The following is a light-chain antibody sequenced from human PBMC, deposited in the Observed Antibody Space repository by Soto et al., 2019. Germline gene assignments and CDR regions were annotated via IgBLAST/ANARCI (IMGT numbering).Light chain of an antibody. CDR2: GAS. CDR1: QSVGSSY. V-gene: IGKV3-20*01. Sequence: EIVLTQSPGTLSLSPGERATLSCRASQSVGSSYLAWYQQKPGQAPRVLIYGASSRATGIPDRFSGSGSGTGFTLTISRLEPKDFAVYYCQQYVTSAFCFGPWTKVDI. CDR3: QQYVTSAFC. J-gene: IGKJ3*01.